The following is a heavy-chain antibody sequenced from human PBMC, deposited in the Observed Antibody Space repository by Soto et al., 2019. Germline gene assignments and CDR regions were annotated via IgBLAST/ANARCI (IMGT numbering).Heavy chain of an antibody. CDR2: ISYGGGTT. J-gene: IGHJ4*02. CDR1: EFTFSNYA. Sequence: PGGSLRLSCAASEFTFSNYAMSWVRQAPGKGLEWVSAISYGGGTTYYADSVKGRFTISRDNSKNTLYLQMNSLRAEDTAVYYCAKNPVYYYDSTGYHFDFWGQGPLLTVSS. D-gene: IGHD3-22*01. CDR3: AKNPVYYYDSTGYHFDF. V-gene: IGHV3-23*01.